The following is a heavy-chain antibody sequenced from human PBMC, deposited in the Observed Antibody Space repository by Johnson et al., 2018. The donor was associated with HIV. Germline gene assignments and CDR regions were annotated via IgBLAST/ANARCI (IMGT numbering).Heavy chain of an antibody. CDR3: VKGIDSSSWYAFDI. J-gene: IGHJ3*02. Sequence: VQLVESGGGVVQPGGSLRLSCAASGFTVSSNYMSWVRQAPGKGLEWVSVIYSGGSTYYADSVKGRFTISRDNAKSSLYLQMNSLRAEDTAVYYCVKGIDSSSWYAFDIWGQGTMVTVSS. V-gene: IGHV3-66*01. CDR2: IYSGGST. CDR1: GFTVSSNY. D-gene: IGHD6-13*01.